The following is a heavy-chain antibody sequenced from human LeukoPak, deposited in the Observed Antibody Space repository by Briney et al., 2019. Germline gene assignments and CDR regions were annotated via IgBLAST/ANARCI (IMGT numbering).Heavy chain of an antibody. V-gene: IGHV5-51*01. D-gene: IGHD2-2*02. CDR3: ARQDGRPLYSVDY. J-gene: IGHJ4*02. Sequence: GESLKISCNGSGYSLTYYGIGWVRQMPGKGLEWMGIIYPADSDTRYSPSFQGQVTISADKSTSTAYLQWSSLKASDTAMYYGARQDGRPLYSVDYCGQGTLVTVSS. CDR1: GYSLTYYG. CDR2: IYPADSDT.